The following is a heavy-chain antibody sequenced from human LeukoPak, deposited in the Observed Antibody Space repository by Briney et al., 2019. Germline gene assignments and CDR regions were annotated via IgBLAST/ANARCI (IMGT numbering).Heavy chain of an antibody. V-gene: IGHV6-1*01. CDR1: GDNVSSKSAA. J-gene: IGHJ4*02. CDR2: TYYRSKWSS. D-gene: IGHD1/OR15-1a*01. Sequence: LSQTLSLTCAISGDNVSSKSAAWNWIRQSPSGGLEWLGRTYYRSKWSSGYAESVKSRLTISPDISKNQFSLQSRSVTPEDTAMYYCARSQTGGTFDYWGQGALVTVSS. CDR3: ARSQTGGTFDY.